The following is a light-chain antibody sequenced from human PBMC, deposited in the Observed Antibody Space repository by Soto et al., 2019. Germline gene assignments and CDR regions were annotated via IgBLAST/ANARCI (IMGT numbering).Light chain of an antibody. CDR2: AAS. Sequence: DIQMTQSPSSLSASVGDRVTITCRASQNINFYLNWYQQKPGEAPKLLIYAASNLQSGVPSRFSGSGSGTDFTLTISSLQPEDFATYFCQQSYTTPVYSFGQGTKVEIK. J-gene: IGKJ2*01. V-gene: IGKV1-39*01. CDR3: QQSYTTPVYS. CDR1: QNINFY.